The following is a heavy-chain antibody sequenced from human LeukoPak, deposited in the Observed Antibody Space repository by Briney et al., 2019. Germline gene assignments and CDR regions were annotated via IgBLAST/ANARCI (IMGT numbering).Heavy chain of an antibody. J-gene: IGHJ5*02. CDR3: ARSDDYGDYRSRFDP. Sequence: GGSLRLPCAASGFTFSDYYTSWIRQAPGEGREWVSYISSSGSTIYYADSVKGRFTISRDNAKNSLYLQMNSLRAEDAAVYYCARSDDYGDYRSRFDPWCQGTLVTVSS. CDR2: ISSSGSTI. D-gene: IGHD4-17*01. CDR1: GFTFSDYY. V-gene: IGHV3-11*01.